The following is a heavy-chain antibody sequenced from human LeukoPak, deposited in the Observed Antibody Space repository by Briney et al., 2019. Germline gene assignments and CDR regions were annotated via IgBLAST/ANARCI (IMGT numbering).Heavy chain of an antibody. J-gene: IGHJ6*03. CDR2: ISSSSSYI. D-gene: IGHD3-22*01. Sequence: GGSLRLSCAASGFTFSSYSMNRVRQAPGKGLEWVSSISSSSSYIYYADSVKGRFTISRDNAKNSLYLQMNSLRAEDTAVYYCAREVRYDSSGYYQHTTLYYYYYMDVWGKGTTVTVSS. CDR3: AREVRYDSSGYYQHTTLYYYYYMDV. V-gene: IGHV3-21*01. CDR1: GFTFSSYS.